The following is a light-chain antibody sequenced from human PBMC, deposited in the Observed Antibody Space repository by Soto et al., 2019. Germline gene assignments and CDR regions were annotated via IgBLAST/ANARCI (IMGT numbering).Light chain of an antibody. CDR2: EVS. V-gene: IGLV2-14*01. CDR3: SSYTTTGTCV. CDR1: SSDVGGYNY. Sequence: QSVLTQPASVSGSPGQSITISCTGTSSDVGGYNYVSWYQRHPGKAPKLIIYEVSNRPSGVSSRFSGSKSGNTASLTISGLQAEDEADYYCSSYTTTGTCVFGAGTKVTVL. J-gene: IGLJ1*01.